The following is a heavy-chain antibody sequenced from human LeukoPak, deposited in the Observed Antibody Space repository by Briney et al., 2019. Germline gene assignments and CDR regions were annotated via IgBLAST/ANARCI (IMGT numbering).Heavy chain of an antibody. CDR3: ARDPDGYNPGWFDY. V-gene: IGHV4-61*05. D-gene: IGHD5-24*01. Sequence: SETLSLACTVSGGSINNRNHYWDWIRQPPGKGLEWIGYIYYSGSTNYNPSLKSRVTISVDTSKNQFSLKLSSVTAADTAVYYCARDPDGYNPGWFDYWGQGTLVTVSS. CDR2: IYYSGST. CDR1: GGSINNRNHY. J-gene: IGHJ4*02.